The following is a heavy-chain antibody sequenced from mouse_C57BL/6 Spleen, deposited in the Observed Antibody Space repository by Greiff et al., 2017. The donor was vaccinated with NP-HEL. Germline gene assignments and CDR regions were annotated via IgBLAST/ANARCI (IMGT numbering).Heavy chain of an antibody. J-gene: IGHJ1*03. D-gene: IGHD1-1*01. CDR1: GYAFSSSW. CDR2: IFPGDGDP. CDR3: ARGDYGSSYGYWYFDV. Sequence: QVQLQQSGPELVKPGASVKISCKASGYAFSSSWMNWVKQRPGKGLGWIGRIFPGDGDPNYNGKFKGKATLTADKSSSTAYMQLSSLTSEDSAVYFCARGDYGSSYGYWYFDVWGTGTTVTVSS. V-gene: IGHV1-82*01.